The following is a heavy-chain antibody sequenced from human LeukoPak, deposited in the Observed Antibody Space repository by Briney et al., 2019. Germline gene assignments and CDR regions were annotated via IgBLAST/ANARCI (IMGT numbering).Heavy chain of an antibody. D-gene: IGHD3-16*01. CDR3: TTESGLRFRVFRNY. Sequence: PGGSLRLSCAASGFTFSNAWMSWVRQAPGKGLEWVGRIKSKTDGGTTDYAAPVKGRFTISRDDSKNTLYLQMNSLITEDTAVYYCTTESGLRFRVFRNYWGQGTLVTVSS. CDR1: GFTFSNAW. V-gene: IGHV3-15*01. CDR2: IKSKTDGGTT. J-gene: IGHJ4*02.